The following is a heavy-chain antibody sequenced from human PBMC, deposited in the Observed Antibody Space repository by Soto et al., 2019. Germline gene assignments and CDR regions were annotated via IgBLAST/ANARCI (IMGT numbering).Heavy chain of an antibody. CDR3: ARDSSGSYLVY. J-gene: IGHJ4*02. CDR2: INAGNGNT. V-gene: IGHV1-3*01. CDR1: GYSFTSYA. Sequence: GASVKVSCKASGYSFTSYAIHWVRQAPGQRLEWMGWINAGNGNTKIPQKLQGRVTMTTDTSTSTAYMELRSLRSDDTAVYYCARDSSGSYLVYWGQGTLVTVSS. D-gene: IGHD1-26*01.